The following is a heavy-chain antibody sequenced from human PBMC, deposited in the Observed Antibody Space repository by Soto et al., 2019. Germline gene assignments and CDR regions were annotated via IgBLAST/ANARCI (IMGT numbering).Heavy chain of an antibody. V-gene: IGHV2-5*02. CDR1: GFSLSTRGVG. J-gene: IGHJ4*02. CDR2: IYWDDDK. D-gene: IGHD2-2*01. CDR3: VHNFLTTSWPPFDY. Sequence: QITLKESGPTLVKPTQTLTLTCTFSGFSLSTRGVGVGWIRQPPRKALEWLALIYWDDDKRYSPSLKSRLTITKDTSKNQVVLTMTNMDPVDTGTYYCVHNFLTTSWPPFDYWGQGTLVTVSP.